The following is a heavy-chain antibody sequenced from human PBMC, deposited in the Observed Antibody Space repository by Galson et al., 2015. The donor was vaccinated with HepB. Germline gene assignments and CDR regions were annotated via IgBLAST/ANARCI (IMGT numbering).Heavy chain of an antibody. CDR2: IIPIFGTA. V-gene: IGHV1-69*13. D-gene: IGHD6-13*01. Sequence: SVKVSCKASGGTFSSYAISWVRQAPGQGLEWMGGIIPIFGTANYAQKFQGRVTITADESTSTAYMELSSLRSEDTAVYYCARTSRAGLYSSSWTTFDYWGQGTLVTVSS. CDR1: GGTFSSYA. J-gene: IGHJ4*02. CDR3: ARTSRAGLYSSSWTTFDY.